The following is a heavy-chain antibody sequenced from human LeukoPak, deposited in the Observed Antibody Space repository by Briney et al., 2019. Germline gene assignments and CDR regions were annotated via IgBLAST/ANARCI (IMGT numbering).Heavy chain of an antibody. CDR3: ASGSSSSWYLYFDY. V-gene: IGHV3-53*01. CDR1: GFTVSSNY. Sequence: GGSLRLSCAASGFTVSSNYMSWVRQAPGKGLEWVSVIYSGGSTYYADSVKGRFTISRDNSKNTLYLQMNSLRAEDTAVYYCASGSSSSWYLYFDYWGQGTLVTVSS. J-gene: IGHJ4*02. CDR2: IYSGGST. D-gene: IGHD6-13*01.